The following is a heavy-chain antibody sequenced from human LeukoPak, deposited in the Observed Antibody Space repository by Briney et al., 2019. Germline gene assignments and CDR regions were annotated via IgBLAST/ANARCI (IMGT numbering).Heavy chain of an antibody. J-gene: IGHJ4*02. D-gene: IGHD3-3*02. CDR2: ISYDGSNK. V-gene: IGHV3-30-3*01. CDR1: GFTFSSYA. CDR3: AKAFSTWSLFFDS. Sequence: GGSLRLSCAASGFTFSSYAMHWVRQAPGKGLEWVAVISYDGSNKYYADSVRGRFTLSRDNSNNALYLQMNSLRAEDTAVYYCAKAFSTWSLFFDSWGQGALVTVSS.